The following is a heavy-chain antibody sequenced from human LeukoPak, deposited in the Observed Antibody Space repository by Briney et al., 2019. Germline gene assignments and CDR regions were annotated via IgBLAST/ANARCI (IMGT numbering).Heavy chain of an antibody. V-gene: IGHV3-48*01. J-gene: IGHJ4*02. CDR2: ISSTSGDI. D-gene: IGHD4-23*01. Sequence: PGGSLRLSCVASGFSFSRFGMNWVRQAPGKGLEWISHISSTSGDIYYADSVKGRFTISRDNAKNSLYLQMSSLRVEDTAIYYCAQNGGTDHWGQGTLVTVSS. CDR3: AQNGGTDH. CDR1: GFSFSRFG.